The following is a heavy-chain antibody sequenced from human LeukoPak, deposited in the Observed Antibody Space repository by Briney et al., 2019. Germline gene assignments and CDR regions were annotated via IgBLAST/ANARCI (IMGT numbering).Heavy chain of an antibody. Sequence: PSETLSLTCAVSGGSISSSNWWSWVRQPPGKGLEWIGEIYHSGSTNYNPSLKSRVTISVDKSKNQFSLKLSSVTAADTAVYYCARALVVADPYNWFDPWGQGTLVTVSS. CDR2: IYHSGST. D-gene: IGHD2-15*01. CDR1: GGSISSSNW. V-gene: IGHV4-4*02. J-gene: IGHJ5*02. CDR3: ARALVVADPYNWFDP.